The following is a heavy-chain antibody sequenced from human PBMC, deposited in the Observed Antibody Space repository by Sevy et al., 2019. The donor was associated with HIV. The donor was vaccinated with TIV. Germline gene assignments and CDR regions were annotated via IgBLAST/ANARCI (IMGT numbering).Heavy chain of an antibody. V-gene: IGHV4-34*01. D-gene: IGHD3-3*01. CDR1: GGSFSGYS. J-gene: IGHJ2*01. CDR2: VNHGGST. Sequence: SETLSLTCAVSGGSFSGYSWDWIRQPPGKGLEWIGEVNHGGSTSYNPSLKSRVTISVDTSKNQFSLKLNFVTAADTAVYYCARVSDGVVPSPIIGLGPWTKYWYFGLWGRGTLVTVSS. CDR3: ARVSDGVVPSPIIGLGPWTKYWYFGL.